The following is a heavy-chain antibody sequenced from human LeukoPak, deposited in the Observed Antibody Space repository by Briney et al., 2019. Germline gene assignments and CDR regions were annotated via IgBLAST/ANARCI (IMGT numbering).Heavy chain of an antibody. V-gene: IGHV4-39*07. CDR2: IYYSGST. CDR1: GGSISSSSYY. D-gene: IGHD3-16*01. J-gene: IGHJ4*02. Sequence: PSETLSLTCTVSGGSISSSSYYWGWIRQPPGKGLEWIGSIYYSGSTYYNPSLKSRVTISVDTSKNQFSLKLSSVTAADTAVYYCARVGGGYASGGSHEFAPAEYFDYWGQGTLVTVSS. CDR3: ARVGGGYASGGSHEFAPAEYFDY.